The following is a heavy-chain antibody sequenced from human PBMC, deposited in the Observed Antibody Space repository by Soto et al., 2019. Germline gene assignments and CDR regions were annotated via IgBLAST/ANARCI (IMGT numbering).Heavy chain of an antibody. CDR1: GFTFSSYA. J-gene: IGHJ4*02. Sequence: EVQLLESGGGLVQPAVSLRLSCATSGFTFSSYAMSWVRQAPGKGLEWVSAISGSGGSTDYADSVKGRFTISRDNSKNTLHLQMNSLRAEDTAVYYCAPPLWFGELYYWGQGTLVTVSS. D-gene: IGHD3-10*01. CDR3: APPLWFGELYY. CDR2: ISGSGGST. V-gene: IGHV3-23*01.